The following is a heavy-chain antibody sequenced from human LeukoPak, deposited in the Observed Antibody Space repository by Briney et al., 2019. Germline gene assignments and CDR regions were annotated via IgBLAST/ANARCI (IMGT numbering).Heavy chain of an antibody. CDR1: GFTFSSYS. CDR2: ISSSSSYI. D-gene: IGHD6-19*01. CDR3: ARDRLDSSGWPNWFDP. Sequence: GGSLRLSCAASGFTFSSYSMNWVRQAPGKGLEWVSSISSSSSYIYYADSVKGRFTISRDNAMNSLYLQMNSLRAEDTAVYYCARDRLDSSGWPNWFDPWGQGTLVTVSS. J-gene: IGHJ5*02. V-gene: IGHV3-21*01.